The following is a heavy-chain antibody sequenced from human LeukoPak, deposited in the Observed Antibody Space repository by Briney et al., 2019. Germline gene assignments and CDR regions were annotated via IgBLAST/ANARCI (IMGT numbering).Heavy chain of an antibody. J-gene: IGHJ3*02. CDR3: ARDGIDYDILTGYPDAFDI. V-gene: IGHV4-31*03. CDR1: GGSISSGGYY. CDR2: IYYSGST. D-gene: IGHD3-9*01. Sequence: TLSLTCTVSGGSISSGGYYWSWIRQHPGKGLEWIGYIYYSGSTYYSPSLKSRVTISVDTSKNQFSLKLSSVTAADTAVYYCARDGIDYDILTGYPDAFDIWGQGTMVTVSS.